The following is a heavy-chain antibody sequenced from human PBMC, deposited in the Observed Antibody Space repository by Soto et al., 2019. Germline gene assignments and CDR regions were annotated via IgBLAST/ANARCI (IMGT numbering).Heavy chain of an antibody. Sequence: GESLKISCKTSGYNFAGYWIGWVRQMPGKGMEWLGIIFPGDSDTKYSPSFQGQVIISADKSIRTAYLQWSSLKASDTAIYYCARQSGLDVWGQGTTVTVSS. CDR1: GYNFAGYW. V-gene: IGHV5-51*01. D-gene: IGHD5-12*01. CDR3: ARQSGLDV. J-gene: IGHJ6*02. CDR2: IFPGDSDT.